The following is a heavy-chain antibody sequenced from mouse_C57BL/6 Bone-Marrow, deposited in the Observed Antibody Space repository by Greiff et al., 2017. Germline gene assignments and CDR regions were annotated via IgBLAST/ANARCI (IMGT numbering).Heavy chain of an antibody. D-gene: IGHD2-1*01. CDR3: TRVTQYYFDY. Sequence: EVQLVESGAGLVKPGGSLKLSCAASGFTFSSYAMSWIRQTPEKRLEWVAYISSGGDYIYYADTVNGRYTISRDNASNTLYLHISSLTSEYTAMYYCTRVTQYYFDYWGQGTTHTVSS. CDR1: GFTFSSYA. J-gene: IGHJ2*01. CDR2: ISSGGDYI. V-gene: IGHV5-9-1*02.